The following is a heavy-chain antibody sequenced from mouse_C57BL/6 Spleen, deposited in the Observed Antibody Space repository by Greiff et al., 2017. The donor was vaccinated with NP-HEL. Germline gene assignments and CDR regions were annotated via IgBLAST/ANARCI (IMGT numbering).Heavy chain of an antibody. J-gene: IGHJ2*01. CDR3: ARGGISYYFDY. Sequence: QVHVKQSGAELVKPGASVKISCKASGYAFSSYWMNWVKQRPGKGLEWIGQIYPGDGDTNYNGKFKGKATLTADKSSSTAYMQLSSLTSEDSAVYFCARGGISYYFDYWGQGTTLTVSS. CDR2: IYPGDGDT. V-gene: IGHV1-80*01. CDR1: GYAFSSYW.